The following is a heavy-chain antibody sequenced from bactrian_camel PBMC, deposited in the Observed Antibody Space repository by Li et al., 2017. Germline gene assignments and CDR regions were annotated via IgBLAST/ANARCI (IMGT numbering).Heavy chain of an antibody. CDR3: AARNDDCDSGSWCLSRPLCFVY. D-gene: IGHD3*01. Sequence: HVQLVESGGGSVQAGGSLRLSCAASGYTFSRSSMGWFRQAPGREREAVAAVVTDGIKSYTHSAKGRFTISKDDAKNTLYLQMNSLKPEDTAMYYCAARNDDCDSGSWCLSRPLCFVYWGQGTQVTVS. CDR1: GYTFSRSS. V-gene: IGHV3S53*01. CDR2: VVTDGIK. J-gene: IGHJ6*01.